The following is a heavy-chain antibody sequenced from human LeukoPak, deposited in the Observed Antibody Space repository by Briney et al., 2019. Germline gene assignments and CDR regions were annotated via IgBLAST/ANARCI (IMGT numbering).Heavy chain of an antibody. CDR1: GFTFSSYA. D-gene: IGHD2-21*02. V-gene: IGHV3-23*01. J-gene: IGHJ4*01. CDR2: ISGSGGST. CDR3: AKDPPPPATAKSGDY. Sequence: GGSLRLSCAASGFTFSSYAMSWVRQAPGKGLVWVSAISGSGGSTYYADSVKGRFTISRDNSKNTLYLQMNRLRAEDTAVYYCAKDPPPPATAKSGDYWWHGTLVTVYS.